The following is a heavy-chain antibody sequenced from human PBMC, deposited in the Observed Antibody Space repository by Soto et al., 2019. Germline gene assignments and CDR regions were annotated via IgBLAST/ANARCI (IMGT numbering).Heavy chain of an antibody. CDR2: IYYSGST. CDR1: GGSISSSSYY. CDR3: ARLGNREDWGYDSSGYYLFDY. Sequence: PSETLSLTCTVSGGSISSSSYYWGWIRQPPGKGLEWIGSIYYSGSTYYNPSLKSRVTISVDTSKNQFSLKLSSVTAADTAVYYCARLGNREDWGYDSSGYYLFDYWGQGTLVTVSS. D-gene: IGHD3-22*01. V-gene: IGHV4-39*01. J-gene: IGHJ4*02.